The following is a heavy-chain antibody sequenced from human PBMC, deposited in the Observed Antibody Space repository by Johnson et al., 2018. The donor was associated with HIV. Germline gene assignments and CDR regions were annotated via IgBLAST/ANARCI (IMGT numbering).Heavy chain of an antibody. D-gene: IGHD5/OR15-5a*01. J-gene: IGHJ3*01. V-gene: IGHV3-7*01. CDR3: ARPYDAYVYGAFDV. Sequence: VQLVESGGGVVQPGRSLRLSCAASRFTFTSYWMSWVRQAPGKGLEWVANIKQDGSEKYYVDSVKGRFTISRDNAKNSLSLQMNSLRAEDTAVYYCARPYDAYVYGAFDVWGPGTMVIVSS. CDR1: RFTFTSYW. CDR2: IKQDGSEK.